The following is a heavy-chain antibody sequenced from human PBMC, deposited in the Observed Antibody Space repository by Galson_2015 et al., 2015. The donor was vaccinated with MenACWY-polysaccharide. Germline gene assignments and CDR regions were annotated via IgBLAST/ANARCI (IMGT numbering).Heavy chain of an antibody. CDR2: ISRTAKYI. V-gene: IGHV3-21*01. CDR1: GFTFSSYS. D-gene: IGHD4-17*01. J-gene: IGHJ4*02. Sequence: SLRLSCAASGFTFSSYSMNLVRQAPGEGLEWVSSISRTAKYIHYADSVKGRFTLSKDYAKKLLYLQMTSLSAEDTAVYYCTRDYYGDYVVDSWGQGTLVTVSS. CDR3: TRDYYGDYVVDS.